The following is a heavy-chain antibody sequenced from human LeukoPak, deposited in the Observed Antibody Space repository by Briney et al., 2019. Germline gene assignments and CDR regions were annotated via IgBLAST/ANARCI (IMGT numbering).Heavy chain of an antibody. CDR3: ARVRDVVVVPAAPFDY. V-gene: IGHV1-3*01. CDR2: INAGNGNT. D-gene: IGHD2-2*01. CDR1: GYTFTSYA. Sequence: ASVKVSCKASGYTFTSYAMHWVRQAPGQRLEWMGWINAGNGNTKYSQKFQGRVTITRDTSASTAYMELSSLRSEDTAVYYCARVRDVVVVPAAPFDYWGQGTLVTVSS. J-gene: IGHJ4*02.